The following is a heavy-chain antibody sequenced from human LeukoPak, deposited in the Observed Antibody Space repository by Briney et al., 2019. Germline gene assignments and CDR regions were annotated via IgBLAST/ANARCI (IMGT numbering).Heavy chain of an antibody. CDR1: GYTFTSYY. V-gene: IGHV1-46*01. CDR3: ARVVLLWFGEPGDYFDY. J-gene: IGHJ4*02. Sequence: ASVKVSCKASGYTFTSYYMHWVRQAPGRGLEWMGIINPSGGSTSYAQKFQGRVTMTTDTSTSTAYMELRSLRSDDTAVYYCARVVLLWFGEPGDYFDYWGQGTLVTVSS. CDR2: INPSGGST. D-gene: IGHD3-10*01.